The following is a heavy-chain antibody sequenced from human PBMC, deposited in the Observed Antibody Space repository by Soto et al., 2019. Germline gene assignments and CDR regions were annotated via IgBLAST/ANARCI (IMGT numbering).Heavy chain of an antibody. CDR1: GGSISSSSYY. Sequence: QLQLQESGPGLVKPSETLSLTCTVSGGSISSSSYYWGWIRQAPGKGLEWIGSIYYSGSTYYNPFLKSRVTISVDTSKNQFSLKLSSVIAADTAVYYCARHVNPWAQGAFDIWGQGTMVTVSS. CDR2: IYYSGST. CDR3: ARHVNPWAQGAFDI. J-gene: IGHJ3*02. V-gene: IGHV4-39*01. D-gene: IGHD7-27*01.